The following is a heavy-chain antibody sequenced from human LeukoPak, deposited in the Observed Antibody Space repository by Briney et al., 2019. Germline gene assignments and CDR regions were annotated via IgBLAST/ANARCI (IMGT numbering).Heavy chain of an antibody. Sequence: ASVKVSCKPSGYTFTSYDINWVRQATGQGLEWMGWMNPNSGNTGYAQKFQGRVTITRNTSISTAYMELSSLRSDDTAVYYCARSPRYCSGGSCHYYFDYWGQGTLVTVSS. CDR3: ARSPRYCSGGSCHYYFDY. J-gene: IGHJ4*02. CDR2: MNPNSGNT. V-gene: IGHV1-8*03. D-gene: IGHD2-15*01. CDR1: GYTFTSYD.